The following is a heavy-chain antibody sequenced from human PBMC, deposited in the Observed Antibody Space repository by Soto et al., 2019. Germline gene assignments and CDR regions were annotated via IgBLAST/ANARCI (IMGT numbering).Heavy chain of an antibody. CDR1: GGSISGSY. Sequence: SETLSLTCCVSGGSISGSYWSWIRQPAGKGLEWIGRFSARGGTNYNPSLKTRVTMSVDTSKNQFSLELYSVTAADTAIYYCAKSLGAFGDYWGQGVQVTVSS. D-gene: IGHD3-16*01. CDR3: AKSLGAFGDY. CDR2: FSARGGT. V-gene: IGHV4-4*07. J-gene: IGHJ4*02.